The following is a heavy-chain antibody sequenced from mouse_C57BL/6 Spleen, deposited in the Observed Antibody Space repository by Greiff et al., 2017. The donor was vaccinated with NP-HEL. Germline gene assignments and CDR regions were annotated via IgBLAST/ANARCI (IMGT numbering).Heavy chain of an antibody. Sequence: QVQLQQPGAELVKPGASVKLSCKASGYTFTSYWMPWVKQRPGQGLEWIGMIHPNSGSTNYNEKFKSKATLTVDKSSSTAYMQLSSRTSEDSAVYDCARSDDDDDSYFDYWGQGTTLTVSS. D-gene: IGHD2-4*01. CDR3: ARSDDDDDSYFDY. J-gene: IGHJ2*01. CDR2: IHPNSGST. CDR1: GYTFTSYW. V-gene: IGHV1-64*01.